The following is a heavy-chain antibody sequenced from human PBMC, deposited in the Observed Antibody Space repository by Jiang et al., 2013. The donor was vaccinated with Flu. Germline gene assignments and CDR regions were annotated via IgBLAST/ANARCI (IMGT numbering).Heavy chain of an antibody. V-gene: IGHV6-1*01. Sequence: QTLSLTCAISGDSVSSNSAAWNWIRQSPSRGLEWLGRTYYRSKWYNDYAVSVKSRITINPDTSKNQFSLQLNSVTPEDTAVYYCAREGFHDFWSGYYGSEDNWFDPWGQGTLVTVSS. CDR2: TYYRSKWYN. CDR1: GDSVSSNSAA. J-gene: IGHJ5*02. D-gene: IGHD3-3*01. CDR3: AREGFHDFWSGYYGSEDNWFDP.